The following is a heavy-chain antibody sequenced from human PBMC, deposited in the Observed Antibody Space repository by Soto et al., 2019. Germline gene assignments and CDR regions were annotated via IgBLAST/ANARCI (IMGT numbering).Heavy chain of an antibody. CDR2: INPSGDNT. J-gene: IGHJ4*02. Sequence: QVQLVQSGAEVKKPGASVKVSCKASGYTFTTYHMHWVRQAPGQGLEWMGIINPSGDNTNYAQKFLGRDTMTRDTSTSTVYMELSSLRSEDTAVYYCARAPVDISMATNFDYWGQGTLVTVSS. CDR3: ARAPVDISMATNFDY. CDR1: GYTFTTYH. D-gene: IGHD5-12*01. V-gene: IGHV1-46*01.